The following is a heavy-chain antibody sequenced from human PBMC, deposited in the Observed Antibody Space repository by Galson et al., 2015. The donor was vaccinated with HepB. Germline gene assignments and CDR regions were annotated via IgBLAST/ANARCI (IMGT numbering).Heavy chain of an antibody. CDR1: GYTFTSYC. V-gene: IGHV1-18*04. CDR2: ISAYNGNT. J-gene: IGHJ4*02. CDR3: ARDSLYSSGSREFDY. Sequence: SVKVSCKASGYTFTSYCISWVRQAPGQGLEWMGWISAYNGNTNYAQKLQGRVTMTTDTSTSTAYMELRSLRSDDTAVYYCARDSLYSSGSREFDYWGQGTLVTVSS. D-gene: IGHD6-19*01.